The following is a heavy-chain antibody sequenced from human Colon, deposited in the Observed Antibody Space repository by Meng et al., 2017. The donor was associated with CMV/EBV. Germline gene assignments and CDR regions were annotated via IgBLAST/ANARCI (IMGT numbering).Heavy chain of an antibody. CDR3: AREGVTVTTPFEY. V-gene: IGHV4-59*02. CDR1: GFTVSTNY. J-gene: IGHJ4*02. CDR2: INHGGTA. Sequence: GSLRLSCAASGFTVSTNYMSWVRQSPGKGLEWIGSINHGGTAFYNPSLKSPVTISVDTSKNQFSLKVMSVTAADTAVYYCAREGVTVTTPFEYWGQGTLVTVSS. D-gene: IGHD4-17*01.